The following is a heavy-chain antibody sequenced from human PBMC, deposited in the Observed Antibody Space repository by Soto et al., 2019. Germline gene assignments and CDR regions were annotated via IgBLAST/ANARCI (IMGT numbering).Heavy chain of an antibody. V-gene: IGHV3-48*02. CDR3: ARHGRPSSHSGARVTTSGYFQH. D-gene: IGHD4-17*01. J-gene: IGHJ1*01. Sequence: EVQLVESGGGLVQPGGSLRLSCAASGFTFSSYSMNWVRQAPGKGLEWVSYISSSSSTIYYADSVKGRFTISRDNSKNSLYLQMNSLRDEDTAVYYCARHGRPSSHSGARVTTSGYFQHWGLGTLVTFSS. CDR2: ISSSSSTI. CDR1: GFTFSSYS.